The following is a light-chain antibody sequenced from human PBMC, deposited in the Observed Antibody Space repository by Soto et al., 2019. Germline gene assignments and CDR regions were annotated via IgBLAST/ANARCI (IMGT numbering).Light chain of an antibody. J-gene: IGLJ2*01. Sequence: QSVLTQPASVSGSPGQSITISCTGTSSDVGGYNYVSWYQQHPGKAPKLMIYDVSNRPSGVSNRFSGSKSGNTASLTISGLQAEDEADYYCSSYTSISTLVFGGGTKVTFL. V-gene: IGLV2-14*01. CDR1: SSDVGGYNY. CDR2: DVS. CDR3: SSYTSISTLV.